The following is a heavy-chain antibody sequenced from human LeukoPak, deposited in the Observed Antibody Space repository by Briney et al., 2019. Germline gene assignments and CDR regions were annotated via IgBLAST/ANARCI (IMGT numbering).Heavy chain of an antibody. Sequence: PGGSLRLSCAASGFTFSSYWMSWVRQAPGKGLEWVANIKQDGSEKYYVDSVKGRFTISRDNAKNSLYLQMNSLRAEDTAVYYCARDRGGDSSGYPLHWGQGTLVTVSS. CDR1: GFTFSSYW. D-gene: IGHD3-22*01. CDR3: ARDRGGDSSGYPLH. J-gene: IGHJ4*02. CDR2: IKQDGSEK. V-gene: IGHV3-7*01.